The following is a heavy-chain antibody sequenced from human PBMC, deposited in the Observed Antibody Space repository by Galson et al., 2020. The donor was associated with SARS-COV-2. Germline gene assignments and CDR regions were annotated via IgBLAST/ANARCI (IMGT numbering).Heavy chain of an antibody. CDR2: IYYSGST. Sequence: SQTLSLTCTVSGASISSSSYYWDWIRQHPGNGLEWIGTIYYSGSTSYNPSLKSRVTISVDTSRNQFSLKLNSVTAVDTAVYYCARHAWTTYWYFDLWGRGTLVTVSS. V-gene: IGHV4-39*01. D-gene: IGHD1-1*01. CDR3: ARHAWTTYWYFDL. J-gene: IGHJ2*01. CDR1: GASISSSSYY.